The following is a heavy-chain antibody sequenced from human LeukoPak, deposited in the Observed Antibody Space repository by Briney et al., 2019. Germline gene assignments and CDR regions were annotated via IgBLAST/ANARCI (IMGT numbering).Heavy chain of an antibody. CDR3: ARDGDSSGYNWFDP. CDR2: ISYDGSNK. CDR1: GFTFSSYA. J-gene: IGHJ5*02. D-gene: IGHD3-22*01. V-gene: IGHV3-30*04. Sequence: RSGGSLRLSCAASGFTFSSYAMHWVRQAPGKGLEWVAVISYDGSNKYYADSVKGRFTISRDNSKNTLYLQMNSLRAEDTAVYYCARDGDSSGYNWFDPRGQGTLVTVSS.